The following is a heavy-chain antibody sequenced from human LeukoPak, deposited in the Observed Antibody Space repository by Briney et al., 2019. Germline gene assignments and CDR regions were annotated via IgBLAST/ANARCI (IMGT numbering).Heavy chain of an antibody. Sequence: SETLSLTCTVSGVSISNYYWSWIRQPPGKGLEWIAYINYSGSTNYNPSLMRGVSISVDTSTNQFFLMQRSVTGADAAVVYCARERGIVATRDVWDTGTTVTVSS. CDR3: ARERGIVATRDV. CDR1: GVSISNYY. V-gene: IGHV4-59*12. CDR2: INYSGST. D-gene: IGHD5-12*01. J-gene: IGHJ6*04.